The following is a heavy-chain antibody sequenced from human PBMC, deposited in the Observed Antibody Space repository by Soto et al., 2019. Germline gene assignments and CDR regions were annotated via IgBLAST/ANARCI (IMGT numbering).Heavy chain of an antibody. CDR2: INHSGST. J-gene: IGHJ1*01. Sequence: QVQLQQWGAGLLKPSETLSLICAVYGGSFSGYYWSWIRQPPGKGLEWIGEINHSGSTNYNPSLKRRVTISVDTSKNQFSLKLSSVTAADTAVYYCARRWELRRFQHWGQGTLVTVSS. V-gene: IGHV4-34*01. CDR3: ARRWELRRFQH. CDR1: GGSFSGYY. D-gene: IGHD1-26*01.